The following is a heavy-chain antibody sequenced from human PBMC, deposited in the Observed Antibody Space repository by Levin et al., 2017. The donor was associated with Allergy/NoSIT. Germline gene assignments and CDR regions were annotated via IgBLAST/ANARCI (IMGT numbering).Heavy chain of an antibody. CDR2: ISSSSTYT. D-gene: IGHD5-12*01. CDR1: GFTFSDYY. J-gene: IGHJ4*02. V-gene: IGHV3-11*05. Sequence: GGSLRLSCAASGFTFSDYYMTWIRQAPGKGLEWVSYISSSSTYTNYADSVKGRFTISRDNAKNSLYLQMNSLRAEDTAVYYCSKGGGYDGYRDWGQGTLVTVSS. CDR3: SKGGGYDGYRD.